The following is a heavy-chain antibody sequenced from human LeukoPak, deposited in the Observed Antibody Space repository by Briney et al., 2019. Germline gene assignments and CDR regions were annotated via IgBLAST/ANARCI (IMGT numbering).Heavy chain of an antibody. Sequence: SETLSLTCTVSAGSFISSSHHWGWIRQSPGKGLEWIGSVYYGRTTYYNPSLKSRVTISVDKSKNQFSLKLSSVTAADTAVYYCARGPPGFDPWGQGTLVTVSS. CDR3: ARGPPGFDP. CDR1: AGSFISSSHH. V-gene: IGHV4-39*07. J-gene: IGHJ5*02. CDR2: VYYGRTT.